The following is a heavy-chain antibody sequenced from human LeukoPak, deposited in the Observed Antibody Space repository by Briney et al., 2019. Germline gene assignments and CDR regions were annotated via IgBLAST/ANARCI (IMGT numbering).Heavy chain of an antibody. D-gene: IGHD6-13*01. J-gene: IGHJ4*02. Sequence: PSETLSLTCTVSGGSISSSSYYWGWIRQPPGKGLEWIGSIYYSGSTYYNPSLKSRVTISVDTSKNQFSLKLSSVTAADTAVYYCARDVIAAAGTSFDYWGQGTLVTVSS. CDR3: ARDVIAAAGTSFDY. CDR2: IYYSGST. V-gene: IGHV4-39*07. CDR1: GGSISSSSYY.